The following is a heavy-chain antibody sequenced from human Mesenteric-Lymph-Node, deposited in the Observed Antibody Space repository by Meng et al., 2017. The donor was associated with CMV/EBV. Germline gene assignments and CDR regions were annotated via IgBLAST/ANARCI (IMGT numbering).Heavy chain of an antibody. J-gene: IGHJ6*02. Sequence: ASVKVSCKTSGYTFTNYAISWVRQAPGQGLEWMGIINPSGGSTSYAQKFQGRVTMTRDTSTSTVYMELSSLRSEDTAVYYCAREARGMDVWGQGTTVTVSS. V-gene: IGHV1-46*01. CDR2: INPSGGST. CDR3: AREARGMDV. CDR1: GYTFTNYA.